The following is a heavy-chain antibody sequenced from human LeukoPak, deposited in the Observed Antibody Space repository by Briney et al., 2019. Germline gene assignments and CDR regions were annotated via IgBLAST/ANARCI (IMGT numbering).Heavy chain of an antibody. CDR2: INHSGST. V-gene: IGHV4-34*01. CDR1: GGSFSGYH. D-gene: IGHD6-19*01. Sequence: SETLSLTCAVYGGSFSGYHWSWIRQPPGKGLEWIGEINHSGSTNYSPSLKSRVTISVDTSKNQFSLKLSSVTAADTAVYYCAKAWLVRNWFDPWGQGTLVTVSS. J-gene: IGHJ5*02. CDR3: AKAWLVRNWFDP.